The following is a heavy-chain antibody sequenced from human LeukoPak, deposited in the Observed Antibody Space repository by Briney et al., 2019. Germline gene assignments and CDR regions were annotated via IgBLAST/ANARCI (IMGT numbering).Heavy chain of an antibody. CDR1: GFTFSTYW. V-gene: IGHV3-74*01. Sequence: GGSLRLSCAVSGFTFSTYWMDWVRQVPGKGLVWVSRISADGSNTAYADPVKGRFTISRDNAKNTMYLQMSSLRAEDTAVYYCAKRGDGGAWYDYWGQGTLVIVSS. D-gene: IGHD6-19*01. J-gene: IGHJ4*02. CDR3: AKRGDGGAWYDY. CDR2: ISADGSNT.